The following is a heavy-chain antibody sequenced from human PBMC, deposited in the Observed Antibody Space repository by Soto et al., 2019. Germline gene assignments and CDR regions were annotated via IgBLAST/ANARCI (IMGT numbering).Heavy chain of an antibody. V-gene: IGHV1-18*01. CDR3: ARATSRGEYDY. J-gene: IGHJ4*02. D-gene: IGHD3-10*01. CDR1: GYTFTSYG. Sequence: QVQLVQSGAEVKKPGASVKVSCKASGYTFTSYGISWVRQAPGQGLEWMGWINVYNGNTNYAQKRQGRVTMTTDTSTSTAYLDLRSLRSDDTAVYFCARATSRGEYDYWGQGTLVTVSS. CDR2: INVYNGNT.